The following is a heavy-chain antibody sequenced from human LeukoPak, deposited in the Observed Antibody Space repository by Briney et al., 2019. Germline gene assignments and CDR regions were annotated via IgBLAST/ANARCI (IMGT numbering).Heavy chain of an antibody. J-gene: IGHJ4*02. CDR1: GYTFTSYG. Sequence: ASVKVSCKASGYTFTSYGISWVRQAPGQGLEWMGWISAYNGNTNYAQKLQGRVTMTTDTSTSTAYMELRSLRSDDTAVYYCARDEIWGIAARRLRYFDYWGQGTLVTVSS. CDR2: ISAYNGNT. CDR3: ARDEIWGIAARRLRYFDY. D-gene: IGHD6-6*01. V-gene: IGHV1-18*01.